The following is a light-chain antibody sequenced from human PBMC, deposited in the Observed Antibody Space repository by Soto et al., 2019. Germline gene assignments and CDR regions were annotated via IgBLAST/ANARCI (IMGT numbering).Light chain of an antibody. Sequence: DIQMGQARSILSASVGDRVTITCRASQSVSSWLAWYQQRPGQAPKLLIYDASTLTSGVPSRFSGSGSGTEFTLTISRLQPEDFATYYCLQDFNYPWTFGQGTKV. CDR2: DAS. CDR1: QSVSSW. J-gene: IGKJ1*01. CDR3: LQDFNYPWT. V-gene: IGKV1-5*01.